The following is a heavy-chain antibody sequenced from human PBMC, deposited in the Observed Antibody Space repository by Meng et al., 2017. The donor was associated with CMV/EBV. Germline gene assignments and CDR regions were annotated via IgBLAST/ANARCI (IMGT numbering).Heavy chain of an antibody. D-gene: IGHD3-16*01. Sequence: APGRHSNPLSRTFILSASSNKIYNWNGVRQPAGQALGWIGLIQVIGHTGDNPSLKSRVTVSLAASKGQFSLTLNSVTAADTATYYCAGSRPGGGAFDYWGQGTLVTVSS. CDR2: IQVIGHT. CDR1: ASSNKIYN. V-gene: IGHV4-4*07. CDR3: AGSRPGGGAFDY. J-gene: IGHJ4*02.